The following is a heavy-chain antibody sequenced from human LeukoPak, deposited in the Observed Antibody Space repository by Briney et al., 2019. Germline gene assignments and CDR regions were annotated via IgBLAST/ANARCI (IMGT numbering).Heavy chain of an antibody. J-gene: IGHJ4*02. CDR3: ARRAGAYSHPYDY. D-gene: IGHD4/OR15-4a*01. CDR2: ISSSGSTI. V-gene: IGHV3-11*04. CDR1: GFTFSDYY. Sequence: GGSLRRSCAASGFTFSDYYMSWIRQAPGKGLEWVSYISSSGSTIYYADSVKGRFTISRDNAKNSLYLQMNSLRAEDMAVYYCARRAGAYSHPYDYWGQGTLVTVSS.